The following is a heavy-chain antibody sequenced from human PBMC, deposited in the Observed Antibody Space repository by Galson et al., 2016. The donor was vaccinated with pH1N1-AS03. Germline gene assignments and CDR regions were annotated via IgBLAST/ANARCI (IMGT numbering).Heavy chain of an antibody. Sequence: SLRLSCAASGFTFGDYPLTWFRQAPGKGLEWVSFIYNGGRTLYADSVKGRFTTSRDSSKNTLYLQMDSLETEDTAVYYCARNSYEDVDLEGFYFDYWGQGTLVTVSS. CDR2: IYNGGRT. V-gene: IGHV3-53*01. CDR3: ARNSYEDVDLEGFYFDY. D-gene: IGHD3-22*01. CDR1: GFTFGDYP. J-gene: IGHJ4*02.